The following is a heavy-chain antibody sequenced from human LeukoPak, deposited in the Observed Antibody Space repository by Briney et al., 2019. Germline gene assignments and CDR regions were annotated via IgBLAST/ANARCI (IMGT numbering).Heavy chain of an antibody. V-gene: IGHV4-31*03. Sequence: SQTLSLTCTVSGGSISSGGYYWSWIRQHPGKGLEWIGYIYYSGSTNYNPSLKSRVTISVDTSKNQFSLKLSSVTAADTAVYYCARSWYSSSWYGPLVIDYGMDVWGQGTTVTVSS. J-gene: IGHJ6*02. CDR1: GGSISSGGYY. D-gene: IGHD6-13*01. CDR3: ARSWYSSSWYGPLVIDYGMDV. CDR2: IYYSGST.